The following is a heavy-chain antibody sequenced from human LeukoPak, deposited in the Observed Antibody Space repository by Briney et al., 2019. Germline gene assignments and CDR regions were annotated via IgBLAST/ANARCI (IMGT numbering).Heavy chain of an antibody. J-gene: IGHJ6*03. CDR1: GFTFSSYS. D-gene: IGHD5-24*01. CDR2: ISSSSSYI. CDR3: AREAVEMATIYYYYYMDV. Sequence: GGSLRLSCAASGFTFSSYSMNWVRQAPGKGLEWVSSISSSSSYIYYADSVKGRFTISRDNSKNTLYLQMNSLRAEDTAVYYCAREAVEMATIYYYYYMDVWGKGTTVTISS. V-gene: IGHV3-21*04.